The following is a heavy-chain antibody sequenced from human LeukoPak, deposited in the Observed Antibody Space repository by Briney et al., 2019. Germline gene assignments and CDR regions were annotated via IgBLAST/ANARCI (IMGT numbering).Heavy chain of an antibody. Sequence: GGSLRLSCAASGFIFSLYCMHWVRQAPGKGLEWVSGISWNSGSIGYADSVKGRFTISRDNAKNSLYLQMNSLRAEDTALYYCAKALWSGYHYYYGMDVWGQGTTVTVSS. V-gene: IGHV3-9*01. J-gene: IGHJ6*02. CDR1: GFIFSLYC. CDR3: AKALWSGYHYYYGMDV. CDR2: ISWNSGSI. D-gene: IGHD3-3*01.